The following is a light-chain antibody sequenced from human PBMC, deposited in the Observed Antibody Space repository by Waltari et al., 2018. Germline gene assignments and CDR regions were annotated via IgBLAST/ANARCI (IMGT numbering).Light chain of an antibody. V-gene: IGLV3-1*01. J-gene: IGLJ2*01. CDR2: QDS. CDR1: ALGDYF. Sequence: YELTQPPSVSVSPGQPAILTCSGDALGDYFASWYQKPPGQSPTLVIYQDSQRPSGIPERFSGSSSGNTATLTISGTQAIDEADYYCQAWDSRSVIFGGGTKLTVL. CDR3: QAWDSRSVI.